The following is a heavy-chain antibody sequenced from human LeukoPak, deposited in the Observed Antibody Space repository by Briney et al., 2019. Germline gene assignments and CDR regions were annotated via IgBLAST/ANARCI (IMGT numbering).Heavy chain of an antibody. J-gene: IGHJ6*03. CDR2: IFYSGST. Sequence: TPSETLSLTCIVSGGSISSYYWSWIRQPPGKGLEWIGYIFYSGSTNYNPSLKSRLTISIDTSKNQFSLKLSSVTAADTAVYYCARTTYYYDTSGYSYYYMDVWGKGTTVTISS. CDR1: GGSISSYY. D-gene: IGHD3-22*01. CDR3: ARTTYYYDTSGYSYYYMDV. V-gene: IGHV4-59*01.